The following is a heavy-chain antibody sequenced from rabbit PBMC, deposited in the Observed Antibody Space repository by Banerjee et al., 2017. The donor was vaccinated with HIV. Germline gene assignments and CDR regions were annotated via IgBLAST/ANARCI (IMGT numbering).Heavy chain of an antibody. CDR3: ARDSGGLTRLDL. CDR1: SSSYW. Sequence: SSSYWMTWVRQAPGKGLEWISYIYAGSSNTTYYATWAKGRFTISKTSSTTVTLQMTSLTAADTGTYFCARDSGGLTRLDLWGPGTLVTVS. V-gene: IGHV1S45*01. CDR2: IYAGSSNTT. J-gene: IGHJ3*01. D-gene: IGHD4-1*01.